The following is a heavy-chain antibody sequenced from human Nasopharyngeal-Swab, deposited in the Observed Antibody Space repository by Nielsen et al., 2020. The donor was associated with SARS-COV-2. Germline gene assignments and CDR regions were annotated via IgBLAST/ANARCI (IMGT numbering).Heavy chain of an antibody. CDR2: IYYSGST. Sequence: LRLSCTVSGGSISSGGYYWSWIRQHPGKGLEWIGYIYYSGSTYYNPSLKSRVTISVDTSKNQFSLKLSSVTAADTAVYYCARGGYYYGMDVWGQGTTVTVSS. CDR3: ARGGYYYGMDV. V-gene: IGHV4-31*03. CDR1: GGSISSGGYY. J-gene: IGHJ6*02. D-gene: IGHD3-16*01.